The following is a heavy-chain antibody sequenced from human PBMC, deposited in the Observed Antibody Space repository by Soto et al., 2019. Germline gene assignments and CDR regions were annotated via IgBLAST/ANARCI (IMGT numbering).Heavy chain of an antibody. CDR1: GFSVSAYT. CDR3: ARWEQPLFEY. J-gene: IGHJ4*02. CDR2: ISSDGNHK. V-gene: IGHV3-30*09. D-gene: IGHD1-1*01. Sequence: QVQLVESGRGVVQPGRSLRLSCAASGFSVSAYTVHWVRQAPGKGLEWVAVISSDGNHKYYTDSVKGRFAISRDTSTNTVFLQMSSLGPEVTAVYYCARWEQPLFEYWGQGTLVTVSS.